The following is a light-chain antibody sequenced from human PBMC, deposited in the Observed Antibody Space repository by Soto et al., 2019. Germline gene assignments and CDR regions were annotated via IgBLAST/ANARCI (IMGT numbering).Light chain of an antibody. Sequence: QSALTQPASVSGSPGQSITISCTGTSSDVGNYNYVSWYQQHPGKAPKLMIYDVSNRPSGVSNRFSGSKSGNTASLTISGLQTEDEADYYCSSHTSSGTLVVLGGGTKVTVL. V-gene: IGLV2-14*01. J-gene: IGLJ2*01. CDR3: SSHTSSGTLVV. CDR2: DVS. CDR1: SSDVGNYNY.